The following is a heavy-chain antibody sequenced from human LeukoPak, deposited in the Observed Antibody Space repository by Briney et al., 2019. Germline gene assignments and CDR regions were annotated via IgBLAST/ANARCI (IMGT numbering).Heavy chain of an antibody. Sequence: PGGSLRLSCSASGFTFSSYAMHWVRQAPGKGLAYVSAISSNGGSTYYADSVKGRFTISRDNSKNTLYLQMSSLRAEDTAVYYCVKGPRGYSYNNWFDLWGQGTLVTVPS. CDR2: ISSNGGST. CDR3: VKGPRGYSYNNWFDL. V-gene: IGHV3-64D*06. J-gene: IGHJ5*02. CDR1: GFTFSSYA. D-gene: IGHD5-18*01.